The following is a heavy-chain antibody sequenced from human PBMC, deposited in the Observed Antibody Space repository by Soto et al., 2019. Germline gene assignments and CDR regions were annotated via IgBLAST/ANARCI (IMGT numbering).Heavy chain of an antibody. V-gene: IGHV3-66*01. CDR1: GFIVSDTY. Sequence: EVQLVESGGGLVQPGGSLRLSCTASGFIVSDTYVNWVRQAPGKGLEWVSVISNRGDTPYADSVRGRFSLSRDISDNTLHLQMNNLRVEDTAVYYCAREPRYCRGGSCSITGDAYDIWGQGTMVTVSS. D-gene: IGHD2-15*01. CDR3: AREPRYCRGGSCSITGDAYDI. CDR2: ISNRGDT. J-gene: IGHJ3*02.